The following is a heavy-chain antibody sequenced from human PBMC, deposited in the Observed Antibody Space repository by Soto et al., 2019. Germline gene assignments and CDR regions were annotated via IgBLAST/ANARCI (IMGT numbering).Heavy chain of an antibody. CDR3: AKSVQAYYFGY. V-gene: IGHV3-23*01. CDR1: GFTFSGYA. Sequence: TGGSLRLSCAASGFTFSGYAMSWVRQAPGKGLEWVSAISGSGGSTYYADSVKGRFTISRDNSKNTLYLQMNSLRAEDTAVYYCAKSVQAYYFGYWGQGTLVTVSS. D-gene: IGHD6-19*01. CDR2: ISGSGGST. J-gene: IGHJ4*02.